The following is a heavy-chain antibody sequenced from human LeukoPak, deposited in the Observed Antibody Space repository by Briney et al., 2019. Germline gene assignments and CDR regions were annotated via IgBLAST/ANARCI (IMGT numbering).Heavy chain of an antibody. CDR2: IYYSGST. CDR3: AKSGGYGLIDY. D-gene: IGHD1-26*01. J-gene: IGHJ4*02. V-gene: IGHV4-39*01. CDR1: GGSISSSSYY. Sequence: PSETLSLTCTVFGGSISSSSYYWGWIRQPPGKGLEWIGSIYYSGSTYYNPSLKSRVTISIETSKNQISLRLNSVTAADTAIYYYAKSGGYGLIDYWGQGTLVTVSS.